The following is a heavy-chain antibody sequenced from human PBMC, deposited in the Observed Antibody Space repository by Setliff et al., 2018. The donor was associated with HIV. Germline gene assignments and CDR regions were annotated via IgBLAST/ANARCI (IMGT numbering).Heavy chain of an antibody. J-gene: IGHJ4*02. CDR1: GYSISSGYY. CDR2: IFHSGTT. V-gene: IGHV4-38-2*02. Sequence: TSETLSLTCTVSGYSISSGYYWGFIRQPPGKGLEWIGSIFHSGTTYYNPSLKSRVTISVDTSKNQFSLKLSSVTAADTAVYYCARPAPRGYSYGHYYFDYWGQGTLVTVSS. CDR3: ARPAPRGYSYGHYYFDY. D-gene: IGHD5-18*01.